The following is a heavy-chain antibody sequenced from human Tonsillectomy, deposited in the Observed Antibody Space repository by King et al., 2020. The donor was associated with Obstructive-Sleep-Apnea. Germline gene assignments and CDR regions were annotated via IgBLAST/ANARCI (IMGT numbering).Heavy chain of an antibody. J-gene: IGHJ4*02. D-gene: IGHD2-15*01. V-gene: IGHV1-8*01. Sequence: QLVQSGAEVKKPGASVKFSCKASGYTFTSYDIDWVRQDTGQGLAWRGGMNPNSGDTGYAQTFQGRVTMTRNNSISTAYMELSSPRSDDTAVFYCARRWGAGGSDYWGQGTLVTVSS. CDR2: MNPNSGDT. CDR1: GYTFTSYD. CDR3: ARRWGAGGSDY.